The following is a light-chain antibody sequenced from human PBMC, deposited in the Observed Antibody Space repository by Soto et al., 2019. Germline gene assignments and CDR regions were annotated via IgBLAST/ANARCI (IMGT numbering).Light chain of an antibody. Sequence: QSVLTQPASVSGSPGQSITISCTGTSSDVGGYSFVSWYQLHPGKAPKLMIYDVSNRPSGVSDRFSGSKSGNTASLTISGLQAEDEADYYCSSYTSSSTLDVVFGGGTQLTVL. CDR3: SSYTSSSTLDVV. J-gene: IGLJ2*01. CDR2: DVS. CDR1: SSDVGGYSF. V-gene: IGLV2-14*01.